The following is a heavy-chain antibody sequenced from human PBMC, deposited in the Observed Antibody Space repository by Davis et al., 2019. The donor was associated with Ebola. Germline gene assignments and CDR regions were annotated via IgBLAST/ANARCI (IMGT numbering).Heavy chain of an antibody. V-gene: IGHV3-30*02. J-gene: IGHJ4*02. D-gene: IGHD3-9*01. CDR2: IQYDGSLR. CDR1: GFTFSTYW. CDR3: AKEETSFDPFDN. Sequence: PGGSLRLSCAASGFTFSTYWMAWVRQAPGKGLQWVAFIQYDGSLRYYADSVQGRFTISRDNFKNTLYLHMNSLRTEDTAMYYCAKEETSFDPFDNWGQGTLVTVSS.